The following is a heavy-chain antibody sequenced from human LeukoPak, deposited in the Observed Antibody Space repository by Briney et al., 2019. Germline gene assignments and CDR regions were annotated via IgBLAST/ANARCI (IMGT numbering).Heavy chain of an antibody. V-gene: IGHV3-21*01. CDR3: ARGSVGAAGLDHFDY. CDR1: GFTFSSYS. J-gene: IGHJ4*02. CDR2: ISSSSSYI. Sequence: GGSLRLSCAASGFTFSSYSMTWVRQAPGKGLEWVSSISSSSSYIYYADSVKGRFTISRDNAKNSLYLQMNSLRAEDTAVYYCARGSVGAAGLDHFDYWGLGTLVTVSS. D-gene: IGHD1-26*01.